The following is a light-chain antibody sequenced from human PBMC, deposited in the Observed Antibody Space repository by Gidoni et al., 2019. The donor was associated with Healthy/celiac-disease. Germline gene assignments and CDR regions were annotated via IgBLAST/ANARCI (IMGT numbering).Light chain of an antibody. Sequence: IALTQSPATLSLSPGERATLSCRASQSVSSYLAWYHQKPGQAPRLLIYDASNRATGIPARFSGSGSGTDFTLTISGLEPEDFAVYYCQQRSNWPPYTFGQGTKLEIK. J-gene: IGKJ2*01. V-gene: IGKV3-11*01. CDR2: DAS. CDR1: QSVSSY. CDR3: QQRSNWPPYT.